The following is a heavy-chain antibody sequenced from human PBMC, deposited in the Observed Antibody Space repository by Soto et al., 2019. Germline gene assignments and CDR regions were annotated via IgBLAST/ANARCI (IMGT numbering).Heavy chain of an antibody. V-gene: IGHV1-69*01. CDR3: ARGPRWSRGAARPMWFDP. Sequence: QVPLVQSGAEVKKPGSSVKVSCKASGGTFSSYAISWVRQAPGQGLEWMGGIIPIFGTANYAQKFQGRVTITADESTSTAYMELSSLRSEDTAVYYCARGPRWSRGAARPMWFDPWGQGTLVTVSS. D-gene: IGHD6-6*01. CDR1: GGTFSSYA. CDR2: IIPIFGTA. J-gene: IGHJ5*02.